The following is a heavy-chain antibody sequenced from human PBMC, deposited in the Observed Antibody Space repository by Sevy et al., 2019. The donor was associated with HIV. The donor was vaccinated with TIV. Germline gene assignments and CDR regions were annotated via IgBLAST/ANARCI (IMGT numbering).Heavy chain of an antibody. V-gene: IGHV3-15*01. CDR1: GFTFSSAW. Sequence: GGSLRLSCTASGFTFSSAWMSWVRQAPGKGPEWVGRIKSEFDGGAIDYAAPVKGRFSISREDSKTTVYLQMNSLKTDDTAVYYCITDPAYRGYDEEVINYYFYGMDVWGQGTTVTVSS. J-gene: IGHJ6*02. D-gene: IGHD5-12*01. CDR2: IKSEFDGGAI. CDR3: ITDPAYRGYDEEVINYYFYGMDV.